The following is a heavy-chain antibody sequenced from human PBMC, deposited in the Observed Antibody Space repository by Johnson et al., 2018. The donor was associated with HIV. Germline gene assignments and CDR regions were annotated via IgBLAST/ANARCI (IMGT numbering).Heavy chain of an antibody. CDR3: AKDMFRWELLDGDTCDI. D-gene: IGHD1-26*01. J-gene: IGHJ3*02. Sequence: QVQLVESGGGVVQPGRSLRLSCAASGFTFNSYAMHWVRQAPGRGLEWVAVISYDGSNKYYADSVKGRFTISRDNSKNSLYLQMNSLRAEDTALYYCAKDMFRWELLDGDTCDIWGQGTMVTVSS. CDR2: ISYDGSNK. V-gene: IGHV3-30-3*01. CDR1: GFTFNSYA.